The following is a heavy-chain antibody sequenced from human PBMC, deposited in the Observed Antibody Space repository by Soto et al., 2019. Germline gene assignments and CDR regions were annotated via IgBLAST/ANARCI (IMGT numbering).Heavy chain of an antibody. CDR3: ARISVPTAAANWFDS. CDR1: GFTFSYYG. CDR2: IWDDGSNK. J-gene: IGHJ5*01. V-gene: IGHV3-33*01. D-gene: IGHD6-13*01. Sequence: QVQLVESGGGVVQPGRSLRLSCAASGFTFSYYGMHWVRQPPGKGLEWVAVIWDDGSNKYYVDSVKGRFTVSRDTSKNTMYLEMSSLRADYSGFDYCARISVPTAAANWFDSWGQGTQVTVSS.